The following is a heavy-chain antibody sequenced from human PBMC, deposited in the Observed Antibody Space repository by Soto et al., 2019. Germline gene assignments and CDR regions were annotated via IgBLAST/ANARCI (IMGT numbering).Heavy chain of an antibody. D-gene: IGHD1-26*01. Sequence: GGSLRLSCAASGFTFSSYEMNWVRQAPGKGLEWVSYISSSGSTIYYADSVKGRFTISRDNAKSSLYLQMNSLRAEDTAVYYCARAPYSGSYQGPGYWGQGTLVTVSS. CDR3: ARAPYSGSYQGPGY. CDR2: ISSSGSTI. V-gene: IGHV3-48*03. CDR1: GFTFSSYE. J-gene: IGHJ4*02.